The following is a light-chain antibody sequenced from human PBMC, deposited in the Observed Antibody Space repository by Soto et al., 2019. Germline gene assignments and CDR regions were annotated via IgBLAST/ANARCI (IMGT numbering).Light chain of an antibody. CDR1: QSISSN. Sequence: EIVMTQYPATQSVSPGDRATLSCRASQSISSNLAWYQQKPGQAPSLLIYGASSRASGIPDRFSGSGSGTDFTLTISRLEPEDFAVYYCQQYAGSPLTFGGGTKVDIK. CDR3: QQYAGSPLT. CDR2: GAS. J-gene: IGKJ4*01. V-gene: IGKV3-20*01.